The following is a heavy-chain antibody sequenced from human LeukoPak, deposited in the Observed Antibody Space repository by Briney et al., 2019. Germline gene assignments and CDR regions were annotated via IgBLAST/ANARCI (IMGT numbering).Heavy chain of an antibody. V-gene: IGHV4-59*08. CDR2: IYNSGST. J-gene: IGHJ5*02. Sequence: SETLSLTCTVSGGSISSYYWSWIRQPPGKGLEWIGYIYNSGSTNYNPSLKSRVAISVDTSKNQFSLKLSSVTAADTAVYYCARLSAGVTTYNRFDPWGQGTLVTVSS. D-gene: IGHD2-21*02. CDR3: ARLSAGVTTYNRFDP. CDR1: GGSISSYY.